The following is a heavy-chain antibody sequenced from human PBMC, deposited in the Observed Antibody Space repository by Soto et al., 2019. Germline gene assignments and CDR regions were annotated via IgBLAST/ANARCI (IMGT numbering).Heavy chain of an antibody. V-gene: IGHV1-8*01. J-gene: IGHJ4*02. CDR1: GYTFTRYD. D-gene: IGHD6-6*01. Sequence: ASVKVSCKASGYTFTRYDINWVRQATGQGLEWMGWMNPNSGNTGYAQKFQGRVTMTRNTSINTAYMELSSLRSEDTAVYYCAREYSSSSKEFDSWGQGSLVTVS. CDR2: MNPNSGNT. CDR3: AREYSSSSKEFDS.